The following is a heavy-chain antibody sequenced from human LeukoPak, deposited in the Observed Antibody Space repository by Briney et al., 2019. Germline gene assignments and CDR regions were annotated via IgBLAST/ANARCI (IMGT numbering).Heavy chain of an antibody. CDR3: ARVTAPRGYFDY. CDR1: GVSISSYY. Sequence: PSETLSLTCTVSGVSISSYYWSWIRQPPGKGLEWIGYIYYSGSTNYNPSLKSRVTISVDTSKNQFSLKLSSVTAADTAVYYCARVTAPRGYFDYWGQGTLVTVSS. CDR2: IYYSGST. J-gene: IGHJ4*02. V-gene: IGHV4-59*01. D-gene: IGHD1-20*01.